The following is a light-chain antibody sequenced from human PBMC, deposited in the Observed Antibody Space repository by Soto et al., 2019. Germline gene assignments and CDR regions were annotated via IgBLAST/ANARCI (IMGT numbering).Light chain of an antibody. J-gene: IGLJ2*01. CDR3: AAWYAGLNGLV. Sequence: QSVLTQPPSASGTPGQRVTISCSGSSSNIGSNTVNWYQQLPGTAPKLLIYSNNQRPSGVPDRFSGSKSGTSASLAISGLQSEDECDYYCAAWYAGLNGLVFGGGTTLTVL. CDR2: SNN. CDR1: SSNIGSNT. V-gene: IGLV1-44*01.